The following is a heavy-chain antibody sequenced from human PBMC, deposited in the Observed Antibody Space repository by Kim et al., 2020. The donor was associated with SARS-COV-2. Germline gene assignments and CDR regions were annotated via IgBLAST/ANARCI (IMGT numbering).Heavy chain of an antibody. J-gene: IGHJ4*02. D-gene: IGHD6-13*01. Sequence: GGSLRLSCAASGFTFSSYSMNWVRQAPGKGLEWVSSISSSSSYIYYADSVKGRFTISRDNAKNSLYLQMNSLRAEDTAVYYCASWGIAAAGGVDYWGQGTLVTVSS. V-gene: IGHV3-21*01. CDR2: ISSSSSYI. CDR1: GFTFSSYS. CDR3: ASWGIAAAGGVDY.